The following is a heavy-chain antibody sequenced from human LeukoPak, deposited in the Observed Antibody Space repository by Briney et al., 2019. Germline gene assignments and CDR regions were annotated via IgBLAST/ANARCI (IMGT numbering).Heavy chain of an antibody. CDR2: INPRGGST. J-gene: IGHJ6*03. V-gene: IGHV1-46*01. Sequence: ASVKVFCKASGYTFTSYYMHWVRQAPGQGLEWMGIINPRGGSTSYAQKFQGRVTLTRDPSPSPVSMELSSLRSDASAVLYCGGGPFGFGELPIHQYYYYYMDVWGEGTTVTIPS. D-gene: IGHD3-10*01. CDR1: GYTFTSYY. CDR3: GGGPFGFGELPIHQYYYYYMDV.